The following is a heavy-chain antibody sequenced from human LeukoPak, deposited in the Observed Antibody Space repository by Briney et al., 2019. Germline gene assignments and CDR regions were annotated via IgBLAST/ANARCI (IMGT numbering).Heavy chain of an antibody. J-gene: IGHJ6*03. CDR1: GGSISSSSYY. D-gene: IGHD2-2*02. V-gene: IGHV4-39*07. CDR3: ARDRDPICSSTSCHMGGYYYYYMDV. CDR2: IYYSGST. Sequence: SETLSLTCTVSGGSISSSSYYWGWIRQPPGKGLEWIGSIYYSGSTYYNPSLKSRVTISVDTSKNQFSLKLSSVTAADTAVYYCARDRDPICSSTSCHMGGYYYYYMDVWGKGTTVTVSS.